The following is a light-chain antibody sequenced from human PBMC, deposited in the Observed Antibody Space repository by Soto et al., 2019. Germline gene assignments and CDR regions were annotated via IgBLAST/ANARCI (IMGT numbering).Light chain of an antibody. Sequence: IQMTHSPSSLSASVLYRVTITFRASQSINSCLNWYQQKPGKAPKLLIYDGSSLESGVPARFSGSGSGTEFTLTISSLQPDDFATYYCQQYKTSWTFGQGTKVDIK. J-gene: IGKJ1*01. CDR3: QQYKTSWT. CDR1: QSINSC. CDR2: DGS. V-gene: IGKV1-5*01.